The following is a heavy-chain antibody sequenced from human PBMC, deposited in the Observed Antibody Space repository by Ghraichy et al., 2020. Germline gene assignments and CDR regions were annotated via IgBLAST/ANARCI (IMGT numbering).Heavy chain of an antibody. CDR1: GDSLSNNDVA. V-gene: IGHV6-1*01. J-gene: IGHJ3*02. Sequence: LSCVISGDSLSNNDVAWNWIRQSPSRGLEWLGRTYRMASEYAESVKARTAITPDTSKNQFSLRLNSVTPDDTAVYYCARGRHNTFDIWGQGIMVTVSS. CDR2: TYRMAS. CDR3: ARGRHNTFDI. D-gene: IGHD2/OR15-2a*01.